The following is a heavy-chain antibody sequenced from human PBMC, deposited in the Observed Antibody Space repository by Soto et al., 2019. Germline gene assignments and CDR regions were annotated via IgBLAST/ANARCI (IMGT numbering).Heavy chain of an antibody. V-gene: IGHV1-8*01. CDR3: AREITDYGMDV. Sequence: ASVKVSCKASVYTFTSYDINWVRQAPGQGLEWMGWMNPNSGNTGYAQKFQGRVTMTRNTSISTAYMELSSLRSEDTAVYYCAREITDYGMDVWGQGTTVTVSS. CDR2: MNPNSGNT. D-gene: IGHD1-20*01. J-gene: IGHJ6*02. CDR1: VYTFTSYD.